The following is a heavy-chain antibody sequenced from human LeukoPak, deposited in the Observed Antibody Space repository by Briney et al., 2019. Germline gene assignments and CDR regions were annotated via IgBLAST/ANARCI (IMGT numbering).Heavy chain of an antibody. D-gene: IGHD3-10*01. Sequence: ASVKVSCKASGYTFTSYYMHWVRQAPGQGLEWMGIINPSGGSTSYAQKFQGRVTMTRDTSTSTVYMELSSLRSEDTAVYYCARGAKYYYGSGSDAFDIWGQGTMVTVSS. CDR2: INPSGGST. CDR3: ARGAKYYYGSGSDAFDI. J-gene: IGHJ3*02. V-gene: IGHV1-46*01. CDR1: GYTFTSYY.